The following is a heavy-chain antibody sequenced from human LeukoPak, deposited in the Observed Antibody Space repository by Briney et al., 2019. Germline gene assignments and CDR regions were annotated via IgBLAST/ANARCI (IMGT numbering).Heavy chain of an antibody. CDR3: AKMYDILTGYYLFDY. CDR2: INADGSTA. D-gene: IGHD3-9*01. V-gene: IGHV3-74*01. J-gene: IGHJ4*02. CDR1: GVTFGNSW. Sequence: GGSLRLSCAASGVTFGNSWVHWVRQAPGEGLVWVSLINADGSTATYADSVKGRFTISRDNARNTLSLQLNSLTIEDTAVYYCAKMYDILTGYYLFDYWGQGTLVTVSS.